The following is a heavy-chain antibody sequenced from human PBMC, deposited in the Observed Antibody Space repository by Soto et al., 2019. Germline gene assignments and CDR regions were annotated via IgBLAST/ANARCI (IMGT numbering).Heavy chain of an antibody. CDR2: IIPIFGTA. Sequence: SVKICCKASGGTFSSYAISWVRQAPGQGLEWMGGIIPIFGTANYAQKFQGRVTITADESTSTAYMELSSLRSEDTAVYYCARGMITFGGVFVYEYYFDYWGQGTLVTVSS. D-gene: IGHD3-16*02. J-gene: IGHJ4*02. V-gene: IGHV1-69*13. CDR1: GGTFSSYA. CDR3: ARGMITFGGVFVYEYYFDY.